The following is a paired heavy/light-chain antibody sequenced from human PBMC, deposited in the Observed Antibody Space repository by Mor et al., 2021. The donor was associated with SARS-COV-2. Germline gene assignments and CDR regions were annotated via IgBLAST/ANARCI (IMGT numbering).Heavy chain of an antibody. J-gene: IGHJ6*02. Sequence: QLQLQESGPGLVKPSETLSLTCTVSGGSISSSSYYWGWIRQPPGKGLEWIGSIYYSGSTYYNPSLKSRVTISVDTSKNQFSLKLSSVTAADTAVYYCARLQLRYFDWLALILDYGMDVWGQGTTVTVSS. CDR3: ARLQLRYFDWLALILDYGMDV. V-gene: IGHV4-39*01. D-gene: IGHD3-9*01. CDR1: GGSISSSSYY. CDR2: IYYSGST.
Light chain of an antibody. CDR1: QSVSSY. J-gene: IGKJ2*01. CDR3: QQRQS. CDR2: DAS. V-gene: IGKV3-11*01. Sequence: EIVLTQSPATLSLSPGERATLSCRASQSVSSYLAWYQQKPGQAPRLLIYDASNRATGIPARFSGSGSGTDFTLTISSLEPEDFAVYYCQQRQSFGQGTKLEIK.